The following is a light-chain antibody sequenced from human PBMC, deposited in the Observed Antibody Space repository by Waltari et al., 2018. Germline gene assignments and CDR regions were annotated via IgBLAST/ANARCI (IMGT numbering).Light chain of an antibody. CDR2: GAS. V-gene: IGKV3-15*01. Sequence: EIVMTQSPATLSVSPGDRATLSCRASQSVSSNLAWYQQKHGQAPRLLIYGASTRATCIPARFSGSGSWTEFTLTISSLQSEDFAVYYCQQYNNWPPWTFGQGTKVEIK. CDR1: QSVSSN. J-gene: IGKJ1*01. CDR3: QQYNNWPPWT.